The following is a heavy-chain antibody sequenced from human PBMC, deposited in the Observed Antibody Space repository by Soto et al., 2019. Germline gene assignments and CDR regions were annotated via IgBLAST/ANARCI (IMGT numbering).Heavy chain of an antibody. V-gene: IGHV1-69*06. D-gene: IGHD2-8*01. Sequence: QVQLVQSGAAVKKPGSSVRVSCKASGVTFSNYVFSWVRQAPGQGLEWMGGIIPIFGTPNYAQSFQGRVTITADKSTSTIYMDLISLTSEDTAVYYCARGVECRGYCIKKTSWLDLWGQGTLVTVSS. CDR2: IIPIFGTP. J-gene: IGHJ5*02. CDR3: ARGVECRGYCIKKTSWLDL. CDR1: GVTFSNYV.